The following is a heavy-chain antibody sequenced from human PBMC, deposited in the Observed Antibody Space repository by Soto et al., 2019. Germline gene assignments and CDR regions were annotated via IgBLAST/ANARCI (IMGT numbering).Heavy chain of an antibody. CDR1: GFTFSSYG. J-gene: IGHJ4*02. V-gene: IGHV3-30*03. Sequence: QVQLVESGGGVVQPGRSLRLSCAASGFTFSSYGMHWVRQAPGKGLEWVAVISYDGSNKYYADSVKGRFTISRDNSKNTLYLKMNSLRAEDTAVFYCATDSGDYRDYWGQGTLFTVSS. CDR2: ISYDGSNK. D-gene: IGHD4-17*01. CDR3: ATDSGDYRDY.